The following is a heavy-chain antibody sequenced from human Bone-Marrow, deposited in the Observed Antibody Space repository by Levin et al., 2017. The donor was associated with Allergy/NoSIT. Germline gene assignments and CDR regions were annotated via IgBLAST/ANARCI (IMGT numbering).Heavy chain of an antibody. J-gene: IGHJ5*01. Sequence: RGESLKISCAASGFTFNSYAMTWVRQTPEKGLEWVSCISGSGDDTYYADSVQGRFTISRDNAKNTLFLQMNSLRVEDTAVYYCAKGRTPISPYRPLDSWGQGTLVSVSS. CDR2: ISGSGDDT. V-gene: IGHV3-23*01. CDR1: GFTFNSYA. CDR3: AKGRTPISPYRPLDS. D-gene: IGHD1-26*01.